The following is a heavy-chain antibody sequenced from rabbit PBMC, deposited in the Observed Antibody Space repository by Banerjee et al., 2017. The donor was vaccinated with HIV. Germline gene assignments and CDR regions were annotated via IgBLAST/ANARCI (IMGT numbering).Heavy chain of an antibody. V-gene: IGHV1S45*01. Sequence: QEQLEESGGGLVKPEGSLTLTCKASGFSFSNRYVMCWVRQAPGKGLEWIACINTSSGNTYYASWAKGRFTISKTSSTTVTLQMTSLTGADTATYFCAGGGAGYGWTRLDLWGPGTLVTVS. J-gene: IGHJ3*01. CDR1: GFSFSNRYV. CDR2: INTSSGNT. CDR3: AGGGAGYGWTRLDL. D-gene: IGHD6-1*01.